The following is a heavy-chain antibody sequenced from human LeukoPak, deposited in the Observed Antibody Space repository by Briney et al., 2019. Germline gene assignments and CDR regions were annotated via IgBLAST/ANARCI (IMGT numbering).Heavy chain of an antibody. CDR1: GFTFSSYA. CDR3: GSSWICDY. D-gene: IGHD2-2*03. CDR2: ISYDGSNK. J-gene: IGHJ4*02. V-gene: IGHV3-30*04. Sequence: PGRSLRLSCAASGFTFSSYAMHWVRQAPGKGLEWVAVISYDGSNKYYADSVTGPINISRDNSTLTLYIQMNSLRAEDTAVYYCGSSWICDYWGQGTLVTVSS.